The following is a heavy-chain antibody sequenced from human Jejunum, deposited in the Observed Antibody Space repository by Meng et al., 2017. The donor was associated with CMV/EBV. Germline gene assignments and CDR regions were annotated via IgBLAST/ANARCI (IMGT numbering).Heavy chain of an antibody. D-gene: IGHD3-10*01. V-gene: IGHV4-30-4*08. Sequence: QVQGSCTTLVNPSQSTSLPCTVSCDSSSSGAYSWNWIRQSPGKGLEWIGYIYYNGNAYYNPSLQSRVSTSVDTSKNEFSLNLNSVTAADTALYFCARGGIFRGIDYWGQGTLVTVSS. CDR2: IYYNGNA. CDR1: CDSSSSGAYS. CDR3: ARGGIFRGIDY. J-gene: IGHJ4*02.